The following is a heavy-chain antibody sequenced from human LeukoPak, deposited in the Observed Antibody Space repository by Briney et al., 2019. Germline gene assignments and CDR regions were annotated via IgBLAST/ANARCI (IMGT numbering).Heavy chain of an antibody. J-gene: IGHJ4*02. CDR1: GYTFIGHY. V-gene: IGHV1-2*02. D-gene: IGHD6-6*01. CDR3: ARGGEYSRSSSTY. CDR2: INPNNGGT. Sequence: ASVKVSCKASGYTFIGHYIHWVRQAPGQGLEWMGWINPNNGGTKYAPKFQGRVTMTRDTSISTAYMELSSLRSDDTAVYYCARGGEYSRSSSTYWGQGTLVTVSS.